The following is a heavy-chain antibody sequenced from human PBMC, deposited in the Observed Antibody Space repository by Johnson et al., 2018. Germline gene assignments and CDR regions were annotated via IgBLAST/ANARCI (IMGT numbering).Heavy chain of an antibody. CDR3: ARDPRSGSYDI. CDR1: GFTFSSYN. Sequence: EVQLLETGGGVVQPVRSLRLSCAASGFTFSSYNMNWVRQAPGKGLEWVSYISSSSSTIYYADSVKGRFTISRDNAKNSLYLQMNSLRAEDTAVYYCARDPRSGSYDIWGQGTMVTVSS. CDR2: ISSSSSTI. J-gene: IGHJ3*02. V-gene: IGHV3-48*01. D-gene: IGHD1-26*01.